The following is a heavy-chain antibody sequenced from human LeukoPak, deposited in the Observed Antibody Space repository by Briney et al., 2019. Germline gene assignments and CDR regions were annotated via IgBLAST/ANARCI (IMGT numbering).Heavy chain of an antibody. CDR1: YGSISDISYY. CDR3: ARADSGSYFWGLFDY. CDR2: IYYSGRT. J-gene: IGHJ4*02. V-gene: IGHV4-39*07. Sequence: SETLSLTCTVSYGSISDISYYWGWIRQPPGKGLEWIGSIYYSGRTYYNSSLKSRVTISVDTSKNQFSLKVTSVTAADTAVYYCARADSGSYFWGLFDYWGQGTLVTVSS. D-gene: IGHD1-26*01.